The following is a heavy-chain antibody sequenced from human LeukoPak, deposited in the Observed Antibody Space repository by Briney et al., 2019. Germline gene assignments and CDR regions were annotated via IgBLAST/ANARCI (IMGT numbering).Heavy chain of an antibody. Sequence: PSETLSLTCTVSGGSISSSSYYWGWIRQPPGKGLEWIGSIYYSGSTYYNPSLKSRVTISVDTSNNQFSLKLSSVTAADTAVYYCAGIAAAGTGGYWGQGTLVTVSS. CDR2: IYYSGST. V-gene: IGHV4-39*01. CDR3: AGIAAAGTGGY. J-gene: IGHJ4*02. D-gene: IGHD6-13*01. CDR1: GGSISSSSYY.